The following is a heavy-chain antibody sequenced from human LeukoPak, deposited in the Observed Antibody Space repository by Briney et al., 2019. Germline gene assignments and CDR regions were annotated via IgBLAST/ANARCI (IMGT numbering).Heavy chain of an antibody. CDR2: INNNGGDV. D-gene: IGHD6-19*01. Sequence: QPGGSPRLSCSVSGFTFSNYGMHWVRQVPGKGREYVSAINNNGGDVNYADSVKSRFTISRDNSKNTVFLQMSALRGEDTAVYFCVRRWRTGWCGDYWGQGALVTVSS. J-gene: IGHJ4*02. CDR1: GFTFSNYG. CDR3: VRRWRTGWCGDY. V-gene: IGHV3-64D*06.